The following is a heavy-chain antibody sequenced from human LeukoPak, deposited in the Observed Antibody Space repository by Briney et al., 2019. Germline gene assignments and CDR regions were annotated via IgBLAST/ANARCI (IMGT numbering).Heavy chain of an antibody. D-gene: IGHD2-2*01. J-gene: IGHJ4*02. Sequence: PGGSLRLSCSASVFTFSSYAMHWVRQAPGKGLEYVSAISSNGGSTYYADSVKGRFTISRDNSKNTLYLQMSSLRAEDTAVYYCVKPIPLLSSTSCFDYWGQGTLVTVSS. CDR1: VFTFSSYA. CDR2: ISSNGGST. CDR3: VKPIPLLSSTSCFDY. V-gene: IGHV3-64D*06.